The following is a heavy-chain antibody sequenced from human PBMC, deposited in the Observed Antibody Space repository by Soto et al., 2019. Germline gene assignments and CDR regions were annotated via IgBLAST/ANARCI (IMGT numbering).Heavy chain of an antibody. CDR1: GYTFTNYG. V-gene: IGHV1-18*01. Sequence: QVQLVQSGSEVKKPGASVKVSCKASGYTFTNYGMSWVRQAPGQGLEWMGWISAYNGNTNHAQNFQGRVTMTTDTSTNQAYMELRSLRSDDTAVYYCARCYCSVGSCYSCWHFDLWGRGALVTVSS. D-gene: IGHD2-15*01. CDR3: ARCYCSVGSCYSCWHFDL. CDR2: ISAYNGNT. J-gene: IGHJ2*01.